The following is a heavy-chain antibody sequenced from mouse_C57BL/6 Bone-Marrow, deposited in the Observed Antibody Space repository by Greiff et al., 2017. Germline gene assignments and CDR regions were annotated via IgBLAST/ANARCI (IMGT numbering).Heavy chain of an antibody. CDR1: GYTFTSYT. CDR2: INPSSGYT. V-gene: IGHV1-4*01. J-gene: IGHJ3*01. D-gene: IGHD4-1*01. Sequence: VQLVESGAELARPGASVKMSCKASGYTFTSYTMHWVKQRPGQGLEWIGYINPSSGYTKYNQKFKAKATLTADKSSSTAYMQLSSLTSEDAAVYYWASRGRGAGCAYWGQGTLVTVSA. CDR3: ASRGRGAGCAY.